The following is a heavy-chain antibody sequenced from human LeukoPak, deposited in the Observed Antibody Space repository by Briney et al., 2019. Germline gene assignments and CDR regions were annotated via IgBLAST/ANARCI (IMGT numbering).Heavy chain of an antibody. CDR3: ARRHDSSGYSLDL. D-gene: IGHD3-22*01. CDR1: GYSFTTYW. Sequence: GESLKISCKASGYSFTTYWISWVRQMPGKGLEWMGRINPSDSYTNYSPSFQGHVTISADKSISTAYLQWSSLKASDTAMYYCARRHDSSGYSLDLWGQGTLVTVSS. V-gene: IGHV5-10-1*01. CDR2: INPSDSYT. J-gene: IGHJ5*02.